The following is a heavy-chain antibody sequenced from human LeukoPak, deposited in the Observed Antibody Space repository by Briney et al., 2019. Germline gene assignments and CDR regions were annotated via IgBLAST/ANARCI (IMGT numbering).Heavy chain of an antibody. CDR3: AKDIPHCSSTSCRYYLDY. D-gene: IGHD2-2*01. J-gene: IGHJ4*02. CDR1: GFTFDDYA. V-gene: IGHV3-9*01. Sequence: GGSLRLSCAASGFTFDDYAMHWVRQAPGKGLEWVSGISWNSGSIGYADSVKGRFTISRDNAKNSLYLQMNSLRAEDTALYYCAKDIPHCSSTSCRYYLDYWGQGTLVTVSS. CDR2: ISWNSGSI.